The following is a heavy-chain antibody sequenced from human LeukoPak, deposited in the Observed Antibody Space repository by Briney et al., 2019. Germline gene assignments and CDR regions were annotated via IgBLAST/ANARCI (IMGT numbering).Heavy chain of an antibody. CDR1: GYSFTSYW. J-gene: IGHJ5*02. CDR3: ARHGEEWFDP. D-gene: IGHD3-3*01. Sequence: GESLTISCKASGYSFTSYWIGWVRQKPGQGLEWMGIIYPADSDTRYSPSFQGQVTISADRSITTADLQWSSLKASDTAMYYCARHGEEWFDPWGQGTLVTVSS. CDR2: IYPADSDT. V-gene: IGHV5-51*01.